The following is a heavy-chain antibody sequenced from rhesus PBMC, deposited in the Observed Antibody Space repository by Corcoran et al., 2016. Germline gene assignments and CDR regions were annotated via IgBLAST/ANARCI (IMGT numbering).Heavy chain of an antibody. CDR3: ARGYGSSPFDY. J-gene: IGHJ4*01. Sequence: QVQLQESGPGLVKPSETLSLTCAVSGGSISSGYYYWSWSRQPPGKGLEWIGYITYCGGTSYNPTLKSRVTLSRDTSKNQFSLKLSSVTAADTAVYYCARGYGSSPFDYLGQGVLVTVSS. CDR1: GGSISSGYYY. D-gene: IGHD4-29*01. V-gene: IGHV4-122*02. CDR2: ITYCGGT.